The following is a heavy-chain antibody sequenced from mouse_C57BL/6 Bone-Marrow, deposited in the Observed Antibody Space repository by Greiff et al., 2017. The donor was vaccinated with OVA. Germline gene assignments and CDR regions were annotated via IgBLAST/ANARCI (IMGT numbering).Heavy chain of an antibody. Sequence: EVMLVESGGGLVKPGGSLKLSCAASGFTFSDYGMHWVRQAPEKGLEWVAYISSGSSTIYYADTVKGRFTISRDNAKNTLFLQMTSLRSEDTAMYYCARGGGTRWYFDVWGTGTTVTVSS. CDR2: ISSGSSTI. CDR3: ARGGGTRWYFDV. CDR1: GFTFSDYG. J-gene: IGHJ1*03. V-gene: IGHV5-17*01. D-gene: IGHD4-1*01.